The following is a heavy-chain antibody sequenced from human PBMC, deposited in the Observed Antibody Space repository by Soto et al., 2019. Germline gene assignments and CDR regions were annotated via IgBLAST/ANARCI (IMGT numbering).Heavy chain of an antibody. CDR3: AHRDGFGQSDS. Sequence: QITLKESGPTLVKPTQTLTLTCTFSGFSLTTSGVAVGWIRQPPGKALEWLALIYWDDAKRYSPSLKSRLTITKDSSRTQVLLTMTNTDPADTATYLCAHRDGFGQSDSWGQRTLVTVSS. CDR1: GFSLTTSGVA. V-gene: IGHV2-5*02. CDR2: IYWDDAK. J-gene: IGHJ5*01. D-gene: IGHD3-10*01.